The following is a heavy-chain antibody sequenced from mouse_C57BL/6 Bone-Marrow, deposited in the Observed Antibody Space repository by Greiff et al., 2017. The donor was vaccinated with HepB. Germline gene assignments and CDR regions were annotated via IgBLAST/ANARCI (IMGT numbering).Heavy chain of an antibody. D-gene: IGHD2-1*01. J-gene: IGHJ4*01. V-gene: IGHV5-6*01. Sequence: EVKLVESGGDLVKPGGSLKLSCAASGFSFSSYGMSWVRQTPDKRLEWVATISSGGSYTYYPDSVKGRFTISRDNAKNTLYLQMSSLKSEDTAMYYCAREGNPDYWGQGTSVTVSS. CDR2: ISSGGSYT. CDR1: GFSFSSYG. CDR3: AREGNPDY.